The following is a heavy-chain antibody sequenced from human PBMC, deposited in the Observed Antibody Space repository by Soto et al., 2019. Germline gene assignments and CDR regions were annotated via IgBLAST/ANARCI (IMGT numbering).Heavy chain of an antibody. Sequence: ASVKVSCKACGYTFTGYYMHWVRQAPGQGLEWMGWINPNSGGTNYAQKFQGRVTMTRDTSISTAYMELSRLRSDDTAVYYCARDRYDYVWGSYRLGAFFDYWGQGTLVTVSS. CDR1: GYTFTGYY. D-gene: IGHD3-16*02. CDR3: ARDRYDYVWGSYRLGAFFDY. J-gene: IGHJ4*02. V-gene: IGHV1-2*02. CDR2: INPNSGGT.